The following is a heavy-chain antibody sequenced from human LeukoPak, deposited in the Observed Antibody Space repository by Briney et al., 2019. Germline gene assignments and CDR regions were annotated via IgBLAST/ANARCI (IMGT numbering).Heavy chain of an antibody. CDR2: IYSGGST. CDR1: GFTVSSNY. Sequence: PGGSLRLSCAASGFTVSSNYMSWVRQAPGKGLEWVSVIYSGGSTYYADSVKGRFTISRDNAKNSLYLQMNSLRAEDTAVYYCARRQRAYYDILTGYSFDYWGQGTLVTVSS. V-gene: IGHV3-53*01. J-gene: IGHJ4*02. CDR3: ARRQRAYYDILTGYSFDY. D-gene: IGHD3-9*01.